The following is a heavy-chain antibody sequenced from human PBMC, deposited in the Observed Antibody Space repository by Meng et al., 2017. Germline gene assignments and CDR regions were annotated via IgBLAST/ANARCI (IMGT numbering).Heavy chain of an antibody. CDR2: ISYDGSNK. CDR1: GFTFSSYA. CDR3: ARDRWTTVTRSPDY. J-gene: IGHJ4*02. D-gene: IGHD4-17*01. V-gene: IGHV3-30*01. Sequence: GESLKISCAASGFTFSSYAMHWVRQAPGKGLEWVAVISYDGSNKYYADSVKGRFTISRDNSKNTLYLQMNSLRAEDTAVYYCARDRWTTVTRSPDYWGRGTLVTVSS.